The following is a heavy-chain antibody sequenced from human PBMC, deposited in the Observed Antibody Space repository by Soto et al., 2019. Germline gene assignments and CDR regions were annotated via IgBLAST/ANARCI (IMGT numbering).Heavy chain of an antibody. J-gene: IGHJ6*03. CDR1: GFTLSGYA. CDR2: ISSNGVGT. D-gene: IGHD6-6*01. CDR3: ARRARPDFYYMDV. Sequence: EVQLAESGGGLAQPGGSLRLSCAASGFTLSGYAMDWVRQAPGKGLEYVSGISSNGVGTYYTNSVQGRVTISRDNSKNTVYLQMGSLIPEDMAVYYCARRARPDFYYMDVWGKGTTVTVSS. V-gene: IGHV3-64*01.